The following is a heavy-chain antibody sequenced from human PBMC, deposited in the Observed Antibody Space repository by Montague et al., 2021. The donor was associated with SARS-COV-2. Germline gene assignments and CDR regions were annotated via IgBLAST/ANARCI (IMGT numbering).Heavy chain of an antibody. Sequence: SETLSLTCEVSGGSIRSYYWSWIRQSPGKGLEWIGYVHYTGSTKYNPSLKTRVTLSLDTPKNHFSLRLNSVTAADRAVYYCARAQNICFIANCVNYFDLWGLGALVSVSS. D-gene: IGHD1-1*01. J-gene: IGHJ4*02. CDR3: ARAQNICFIANCVNYFDL. CDR1: GGSIRSYY. V-gene: IGHV4-59*01. CDR2: VHYTGST.